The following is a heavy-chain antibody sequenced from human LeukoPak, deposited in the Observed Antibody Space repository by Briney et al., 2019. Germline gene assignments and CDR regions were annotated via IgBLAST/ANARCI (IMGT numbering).Heavy chain of an antibody. V-gene: IGHV3-7*01. CDR1: GFTFSSYW. CDR2: IKQDGSEK. J-gene: IGHJ4*02. Sequence: PGGSLRLSCAASGFTFSSYWMSWVRQAPGKGLEWVANIKQDGSEKYYVDSVKGRFTISRDNAKNSLYLQMISLRAEDTAIYYCARRGYYDSSGYDYWGQGTLVTVSS. D-gene: IGHD3-22*01. CDR3: ARRGYYDSSGYDY.